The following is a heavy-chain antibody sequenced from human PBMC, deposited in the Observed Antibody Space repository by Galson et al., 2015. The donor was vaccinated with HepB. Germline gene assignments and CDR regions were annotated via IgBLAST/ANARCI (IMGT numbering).Heavy chain of an antibody. CDR3: ARPPRRGFLYSLDFDI. CDR2: IYPGDSDT. D-gene: IGHD3-3*01. CDR1: GYSFTSYW. J-gene: IGHJ3*02. Sequence: QSGAEVKKPGESLKISCTGSGYSFTSYWIGWVRQMPGKGLEWMGIIYPGDSDTRYSPSFQGQVTISADKSISTAYLQWSSLKASDTAMYYCARPPRRGFLYSLDFDIWGQGTMVTVSS. V-gene: IGHV5-51*01.